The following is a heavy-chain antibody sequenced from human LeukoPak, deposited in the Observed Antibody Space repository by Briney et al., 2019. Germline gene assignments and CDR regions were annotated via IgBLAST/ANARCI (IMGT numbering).Heavy chain of an antibody. CDR1: TGSINSYY. J-gene: IGHJ4*02. CDR3: GRQGYTASYYFLDY. CDR2: IYTSGTT. D-gene: IGHD1-26*01. V-gene: IGHV4-4*07. Sequence: PSETLSLTCTLSTGSINSYYWGCVRQPAGRGLECSGRIYTSGTTNYSPSLKSRLSMSVDTSKNQFSLRLRSVTAADTAVYYCGRQGYTASYYFLDYWSQGTLVTVSS.